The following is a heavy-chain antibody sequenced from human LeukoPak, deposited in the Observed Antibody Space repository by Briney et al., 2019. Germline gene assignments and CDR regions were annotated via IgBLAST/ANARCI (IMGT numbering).Heavy chain of an antibody. CDR1: GYTFTGYY. D-gene: IGHD5-18*01. V-gene: IGHV1-2*02. CDR2: INPNSGGT. CDR3: ARHTTLITYWFDP. J-gene: IGHJ5*02. Sequence: GASVKVSCKASGYTFTGYYIHWVRQAPGQGLEWMGWINPNSGGTNYAQKFQGRVTMTRDTSISTAYMELNRLRSDGTAVYYCARHTTLITYWFDPWGQGTLVTVSS.